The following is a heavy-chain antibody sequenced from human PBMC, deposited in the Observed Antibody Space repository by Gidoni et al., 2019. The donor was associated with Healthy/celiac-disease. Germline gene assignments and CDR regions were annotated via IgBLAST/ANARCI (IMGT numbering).Heavy chain of an antibody. D-gene: IGHD4-17*01. CDR3: ARDLDYGLAFDI. V-gene: IGHV3-21*01. J-gene: IGHJ3*02. Sequence: EVQLVESGGGLVKPGGSLRLSCAASGFTFSSYSMNWVLQAPGKGLEWVSSISSSSSYIYYADSVKGRFTISRDNAKNSLYLQMNSLRAEDTAVYYCARDLDYGLAFDIWGQGTMVTVSS. CDR2: ISSSSSYI. CDR1: GFTFSSYS.